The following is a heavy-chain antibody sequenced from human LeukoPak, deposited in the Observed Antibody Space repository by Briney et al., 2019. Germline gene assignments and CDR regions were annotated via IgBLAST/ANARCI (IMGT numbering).Heavy chain of an antibody. J-gene: IGHJ4*02. D-gene: IGHD3-22*01. CDR2: INPNSGGT. CDR1: GYTFTGYY. Sequence: ASVEVSCKASGYTFTGYYMHWVRQAPGQGLEWMGWINPNSGGTNYAQKFQGRVTMTRDTSISTAYMELSRLRSDDTAVYYCARTYYDSSGYQPYFDYWGQGTLVTVSS. V-gene: IGHV1-2*02. CDR3: ARTYYDSSGYQPYFDY.